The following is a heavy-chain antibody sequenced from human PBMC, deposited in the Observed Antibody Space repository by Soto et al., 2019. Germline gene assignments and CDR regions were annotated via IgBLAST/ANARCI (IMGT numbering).Heavy chain of an antibody. V-gene: IGHV4-38-2*01. D-gene: IGHD4-4*01. J-gene: IGHJ4*02. Sequence: PSETLSLTCAVSGYSITSGHYWGWIRQPPGKGLEWIGTMYHTGSTYYNPSLKSRVTISVDTSKNQFSLKRTSVTAADTAVYFCARGPYSNPFDYWGQGTLVTVSS. CDR3: ARGPYSNPFDY. CDR1: GYSITSGHY. CDR2: MYHTGST.